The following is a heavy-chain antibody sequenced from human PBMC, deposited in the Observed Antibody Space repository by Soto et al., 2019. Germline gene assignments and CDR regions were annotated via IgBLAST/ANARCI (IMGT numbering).Heavy chain of an antibody. CDR1: GGSISSSSYY. Sequence: SETLSLTCTVSGGSISSSSYYWGWIRQPPGKGLEWIGSIYYSGSTYYNPSLKSRVTISVDTSKNQFSLNLNFVTAADTAVYYCATMGTPATGLYYFDYWGQGTLVTVS. D-gene: IGHD1-7*01. J-gene: IGHJ4*02. V-gene: IGHV4-39*07. CDR3: ATMGTPATGLYYFDY. CDR2: IYYSGST.